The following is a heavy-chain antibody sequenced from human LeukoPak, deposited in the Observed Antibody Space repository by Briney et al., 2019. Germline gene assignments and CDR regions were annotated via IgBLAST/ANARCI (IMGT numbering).Heavy chain of an antibody. V-gene: IGHV3-15*01. D-gene: IGHD1-26*01. J-gene: IGHJ4*02. CDR3: TIGRGIVVGVVGATTYFDY. CDR2: IKSKTDGGTT. Sequence: GGSLRLSCAASGVTFSNYCMSWVRQAPGKGLELVGRIKSKTDGGTTDYAAPVKGRFTISRDDSKSTLYLQMNSLKTEDTAMYHFTIGRGIVVGVVGATTYFDYWGQGTLVTVSS. CDR1: GVTFSNYC.